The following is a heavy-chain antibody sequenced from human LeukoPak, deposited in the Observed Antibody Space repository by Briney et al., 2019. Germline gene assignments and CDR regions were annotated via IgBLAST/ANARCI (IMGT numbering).Heavy chain of an antibody. CDR3: ARVAIPGVFYFDY. V-gene: IGHV3-74*01. Sequence: PAGTLRLSCAASGFTCSSYWMHWVRQAPGKGLMWVSSTNSDGSSTSYEDSVKGRFTISRDNAKNTLYLQMNSLRAEDTAVYYCARVAIPGVFYFDYWGQGTLVTVSS. D-gene: IGHD5-18*01. CDR2: TNSDGSST. CDR1: GFTCSSYW. J-gene: IGHJ4*02.